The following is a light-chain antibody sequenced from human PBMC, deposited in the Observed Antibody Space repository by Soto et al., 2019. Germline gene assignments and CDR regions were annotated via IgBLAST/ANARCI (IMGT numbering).Light chain of an antibody. Sequence: DVVMTQSPLSLPVTLGQPASISCRSSQSLVYSDGNTYLNWFQQRPGQSPRRLIYKVSNRDSGDTDRFSGSGSGTDFTLKISRVEAEDVGVYYGMQGTHWPPTFGQGTKVEIK. V-gene: IGKV2-30*01. CDR3: MQGTHWPPT. CDR2: KVS. CDR1: QSLVYSDGNTY. J-gene: IGKJ1*01.